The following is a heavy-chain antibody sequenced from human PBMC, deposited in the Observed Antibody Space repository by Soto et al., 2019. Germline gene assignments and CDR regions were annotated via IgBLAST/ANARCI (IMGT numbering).Heavy chain of an antibody. D-gene: IGHD5-12*01. Sequence: QVQLVQSGAEMKEPGSSVKVSCKTSGGTFSSSAISWLRQAPGQGLEWMGGIIPLFRTPAYAQKFQGRVTIAADEATITACMELSRLRSEDTAVYYCAINNDRLQLGGNYYYSLDVWCQGTTITVSS. CDR3: AINNDRLQLGGNYYYSLDV. CDR1: GGTFSSSA. CDR2: IIPLFRTP. V-gene: IGHV1-69*12. J-gene: IGHJ6*02.